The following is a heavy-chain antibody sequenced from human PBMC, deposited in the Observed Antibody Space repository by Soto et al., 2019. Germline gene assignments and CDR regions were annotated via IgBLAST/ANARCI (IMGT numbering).Heavy chain of an antibody. J-gene: IGHJ4*02. V-gene: IGHV3-30-3*01. CDR2: ISYDGSNK. CDR1: GFTFSSYA. Sequence: QVQLVESGGGVVQPGRSLRLSCAASGFTFSSYAMHWVRQAPGKGLEWVAVISYDGSNKYYADSVKGRFTISRDNSKNTLYLQMNSLRAEDTAVYYCAREGRGRDGYNWLDYWGQGTPVTVSS. CDR3: AREGRGRDGYNWLDY. D-gene: IGHD5-12*01.